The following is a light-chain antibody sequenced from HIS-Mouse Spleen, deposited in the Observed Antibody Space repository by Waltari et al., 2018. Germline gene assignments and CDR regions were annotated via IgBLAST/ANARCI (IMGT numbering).Light chain of an antibody. CDR2: DAS. CDR3: QQFNSYPALT. V-gene: IGKV1-13*02. CDR1: QGISSA. Sequence: AIQLTQSPSSLSASVGDRVTITCRASQGISSALAWYQQKPGKAPKLLIYDASSLESGVPSRFSGSGSGPDFTLTISSLQPEDFATYYCQQFNSYPALTFGGGTKVEIK. J-gene: IGKJ4*01.